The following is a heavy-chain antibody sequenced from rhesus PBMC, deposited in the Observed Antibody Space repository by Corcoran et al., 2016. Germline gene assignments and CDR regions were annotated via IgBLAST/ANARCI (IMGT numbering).Heavy chain of an antibody. J-gene: IGHJ5-2*02. CDR3: ARDENSEEGDSLDV. CDR1: GGSIRDSYR. Sequence: QVQLQESGPGLVKPSETLSLTCAVSGGSIRDSYRWTWIRQPPGTGLEWFGYISGSSRSTKYNPSLKSRVTISKDTSKNQFSVKLSSVTAADTAVYYCARDENSEEGDSLDVWGRGVLVTVSS. V-gene: IGHV4S18*01. CDR2: ISGSSRST. D-gene: IGHD3-9*01.